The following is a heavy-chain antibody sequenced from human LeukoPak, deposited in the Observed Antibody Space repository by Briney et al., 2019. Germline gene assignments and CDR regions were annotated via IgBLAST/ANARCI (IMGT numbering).Heavy chain of an antibody. CDR1: GYTFTSYY. CDR3: ARDGSLWFGELLREYNWFDP. J-gene: IGHJ5*02. D-gene: IGHD3-10*01. V-gene: IGHV1-46*01. CDR2: INPSGGST. Sequence: ASVKVSCKASGYTFTSYYMHWVRQAPGQGLEWMGIINPSGGSTSYAQKFQGRVTMTRDTSTSTVYMELSSLRSEDTAVYYCARDGSLWFGELLREYNWFDPWGQGTLVTVSS.